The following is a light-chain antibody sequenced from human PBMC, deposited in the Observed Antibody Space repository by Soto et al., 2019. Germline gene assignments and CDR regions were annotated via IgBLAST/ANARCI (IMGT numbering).Light chain of an antibody. V-gene: IGKV1-39*01. J-gene: IGKJ1*01. Sequence: DLQVTQSPSSLSASVGDRVTITCRASQSLFGSLNWYQQKPGKAPNLLIYASSSLLSGVPSRFTGSGSGTDFTLTISSLQPEDFATYSCQQTFNTPWTFGQGTRVEIK. CDR3: QQTFNTPWT. CDR1: QSLFGS. CDR2: ASS.